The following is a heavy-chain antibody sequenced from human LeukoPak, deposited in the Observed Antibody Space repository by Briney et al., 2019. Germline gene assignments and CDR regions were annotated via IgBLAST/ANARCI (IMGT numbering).Heavy chain of an antibody. CDR1: DDSITMYY. D-gene: IGHD1-1*01. J-gene: IGHJ6*03. CDR3: ARGRVSSSTWYSTYYYYFYMDV. Sequence: PSETLSLTCSVSDDSITMYYWTWIRQPPGKGLEWIGYVDHTGSTNFNPSLNGRVSISRDTTNNLFSLRLRFVTAADTAVYFCARGRVSSSTWYSTYYYYFYMDVWGKGTTVTVSS. V-gene: IGHV4-59*01. CDR2: VDHTGST.